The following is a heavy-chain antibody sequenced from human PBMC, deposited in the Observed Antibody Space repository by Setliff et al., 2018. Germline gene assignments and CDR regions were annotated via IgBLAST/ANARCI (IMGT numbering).Heavy chain of an antibody. CDR3: ARLPGYCNGGNCYGYYTFDI. Sequence: SETLSLTCSVSGDSISSSSYHWGWIRQPPGKGLEWIGSINYSGITYYSPSLKSRVIVSVDTSKNQFSLKLSSVTAADTAVYYCARLPGYCNGGNCYGYYTFDIWGQGTMVTVSS. CDR2: INYSGIT. V-gene: IGHV4-39*01. CDR1: GDSISSSSYH. D-gene: IGHD2-15*01. J-gene: IGHJ3*02.